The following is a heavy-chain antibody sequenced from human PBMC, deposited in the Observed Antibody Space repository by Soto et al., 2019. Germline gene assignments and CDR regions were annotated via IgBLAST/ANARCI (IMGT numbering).Heavy chain of an antibody. D-gene: IGHD2-15*01. CDR2: IIPILGIA. Sequence: QVQLVQSGAEVKKPGSSVKVSCKASGGTFSSYTISWVRQAPGQGLEWMGRIIPILGIANYAQKFQGRVTIPADKSTSTAYMELSSLRSEDTAVYYCARDGNILGYCSGGSCRTANDAFDIWGQGTMVTVSS. J-gene: IGHJ3*02. V-gene: IGHV1-69*08. CDR1: GGTFSSYT. CDR3: ARDGNILGYCSGGSCRTANDAFDI.